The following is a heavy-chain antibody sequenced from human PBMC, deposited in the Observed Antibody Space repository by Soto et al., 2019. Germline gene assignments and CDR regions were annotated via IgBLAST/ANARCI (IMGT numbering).Heavy chain of an antibody. CDR2: ISYDGSDK. V-gene: IGHV3-30*18. CDR3: GKDRGSGWSAIFDY. D-gene: IGHD6-19*01. Sequence: GGSLRLSCAASGFTFSSYGMHWVRQAPGKGLEWVAVISYDGSDKYYADSVKGRFTISRDNSKSTLFLQMNGLRAEDTAVYYCGKDRGSGWSAIFDYWGQGTLVTVSS. CDR1: GFTFSSYG. J-gene: IGHJ4*02.